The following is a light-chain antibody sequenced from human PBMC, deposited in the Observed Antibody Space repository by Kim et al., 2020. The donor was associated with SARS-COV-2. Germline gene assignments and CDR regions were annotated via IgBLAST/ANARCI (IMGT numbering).Light chain of an antibody. J-gene: IGLJ2*01. Sequence: GQSVTISCTGTSSDVGGYTHVSWYQQHPGKAPKVMIYDVTKRPSGVPDRFSGSKSGNTASLTVSGLQAEDEADYYCCSYAAGIKLIFGGGTQLTVL. CDR2: DVT. CDR3: CSYAAGIKLI. CDR1: SSDVGGYTH. V-gene: IGLV2-8*01.